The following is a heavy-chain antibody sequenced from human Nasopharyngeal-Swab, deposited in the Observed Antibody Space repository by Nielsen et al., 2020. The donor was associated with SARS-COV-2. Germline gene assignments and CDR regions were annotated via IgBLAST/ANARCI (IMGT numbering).Heavy chain of an antibody. CDR1: GFTFSSYG. CDR3: ARDRGDGYNLYYFDY. J-gene: IGHJ4*02. Sequence: GESLKISCAASGFTFSSYGMHWVRQAPGKGLEWVAVISYDGSNKYYADSVKGRFTISRDNSKNTLYLQMNSLRAEDTAVYYCARDRGDGYNLYYFDYWDQGTLVTVSS. D-gene: IGHD5-24*01. CDR2: ISYDGSNK. V-gene: IGHV3-30*03.